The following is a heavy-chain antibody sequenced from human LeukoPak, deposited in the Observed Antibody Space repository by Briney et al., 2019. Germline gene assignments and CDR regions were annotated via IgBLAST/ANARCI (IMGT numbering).Heavy chain of an antibody. CDR2: ISSGGCTI. CDR3: ARDSFGTTILDY. Sequence: GGSLRLSCAASGFTFSDYYMSWIRQAPGKGLEWVSYISSGGCTIHYADSVKGRFTISRDNAKNSLYLQMNTLGAEDTAVYYCARDSFGTTILDYWGQGTLVTVSS. J-gene: IGHJ4*02. V-gene: IGHV3-11*01. CDR1: GFTFSDYY. D-gene: IGHD1-7*01.